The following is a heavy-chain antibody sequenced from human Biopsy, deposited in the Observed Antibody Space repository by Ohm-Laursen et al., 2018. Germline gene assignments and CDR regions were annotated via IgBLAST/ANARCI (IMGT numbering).Heavy chain of an antibody. CDR1: EDTFSRSA. Sequence: GASVKVSCKASEDTFSRSAFFWVRQAPGQGLVYLGRIIPIVGITNHAQTFQGRITLTADKSTFMVYMELSRLRSDDTAIYYCARGGSGSGYYGMDVWGQGATVSVSS. D-gene: IGHD3-10*01. V-gene: IGHV1-69*04. J-gene: IGHJ6*02. CDR3: ARGGSGSGYYGMDV. CDR2: IIPIVGIT.